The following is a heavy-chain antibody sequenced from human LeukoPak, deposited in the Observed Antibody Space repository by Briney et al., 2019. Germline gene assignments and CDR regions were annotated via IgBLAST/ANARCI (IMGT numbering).Heavy chain of an antibody. V-gene: IGHV1-2*02. CDR1: GYTFTGYY. Sequence: ASVKVSCKASGYTFTGYYMHRVRQAPGQGLEWMGWINPNNGGTDYAQKFQGRVTMTRDTSISTAYMELSRLRSDDTAVNYCARDSDSSGWYVPDYWGQGTLVTVSS. J-gene: IGHJ4*02. CDR3: ARDSDSSGWYVPDY. D-gene: IGHD6-19*01. CDR2: INPNNGGT.